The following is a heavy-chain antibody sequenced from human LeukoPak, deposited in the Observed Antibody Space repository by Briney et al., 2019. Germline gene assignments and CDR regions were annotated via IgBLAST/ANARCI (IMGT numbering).Heavy chain of an antibody. J-gene: IGHJ3*02. V-gene: IGHV6-1*01. D-gene: IGHD6-19*01. CDR3: ARDPAYSSGWTRNAFDI. CDR1: GDSVSSNSAT. CDR2: TYYRSKWYN. Sequence: SLTLSLTCVISGDSVSSNSATWNWIRQSPSRGLEWLGRTYYRSKWYNDYVVSMKSRITINPDTSKNQFSLHLNSVTPEDTAVYYCARDPAYSSGWTRNAFDIWGQGTMVTVSS.